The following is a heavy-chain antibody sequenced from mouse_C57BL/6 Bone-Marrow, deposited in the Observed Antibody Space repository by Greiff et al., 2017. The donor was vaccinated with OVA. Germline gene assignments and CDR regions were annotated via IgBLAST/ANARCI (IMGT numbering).Heavy chain of an antibody. CDR1: GYTFTSYW. Sequence: VQLQQPGAELVRPGTSVKLSCKASGYTFTSYWMHWVKQRPGQGLEWIGVIDPSDSYTNYNQKFKGKATLTVDTSSSTAYMQLSSLTSEDSAVYYCARAGGDYGKFYWYFDVWGTGTTVTVSS. V-gene: IGHV1-59*01. D-gene: IGHD2-1*01. J-gene: IGHJ1*03. CDR2: IDPSDSYT. CDR3: ARAGGDYGKFYWYFDV.